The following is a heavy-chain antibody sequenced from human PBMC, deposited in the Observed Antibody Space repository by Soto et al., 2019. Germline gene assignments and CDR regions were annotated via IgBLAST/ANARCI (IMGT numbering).Heavy chain of an antibody. CDR3: ARESTYWTYVSDAFDL. D-gene: IGHD1-7*01. J-gene: IGHJ3*01. V-gene: IGHV3-74*01. CDR1: GFTFSNYA. CDR2: INADGTTT. Sequence: EVQLLESGGGLAQPGGSLRLSCAASGFTFSNYAMSWVRQAPGKGLEWVSRINADGTTTGYADSVKGRFTISRDNAKNTLYLQMNSLRAEDTAVYYCARESTYWTYVSDAFDLWGQGTMVTVSS.